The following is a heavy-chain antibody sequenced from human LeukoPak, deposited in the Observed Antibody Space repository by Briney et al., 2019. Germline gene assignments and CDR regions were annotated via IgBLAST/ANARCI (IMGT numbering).Heavy chain of an antibody. CDR1: GGSISSSSYY. Sequence: PSETLSLTYTVSGGSISSSSYYWGWNRQPPGKGLEWIGNIYFSGAVYYNLSLKSRLTVSVDTSKNQFSLKLSSVTAADTAVYYCARQLAVASAFDIWGQGTMVTVSS. CDR2: IYFSGAV. CDR3: ARQLAVASAFDI. D-gene: IGHD6-19*01. V-gene: IGHV4-39*01. J-gene: IGHJ3*02.